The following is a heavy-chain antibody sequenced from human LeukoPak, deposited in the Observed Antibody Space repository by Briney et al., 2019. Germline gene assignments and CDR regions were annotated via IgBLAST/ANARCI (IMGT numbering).Heavy chain of an antibody. Sequence: GGSLRLSCAASGFTFSSYGMHWVRQAPGKGLEWVAVIAYDGSNKKYADSVKGRFTISRDNSKNTLYLQMNSLRAEDTAVYYCAKDSSGWVVVITGPLDYWGQGTLVTVSS. CDR1: GFTFSSYG. CDR3: AKDSSGWVVVITGPLDY. V-gene: IGHV3-30*18. J-gene: IGHJ4*02. CDR2: IAYDGSNK. D-gene: IGHD3-22*01.